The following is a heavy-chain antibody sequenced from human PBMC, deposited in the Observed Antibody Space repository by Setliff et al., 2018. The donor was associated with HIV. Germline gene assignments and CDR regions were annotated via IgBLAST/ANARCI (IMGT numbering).Heavy chain of an antibody. CDR1: GGTLSSYA. V-gene: IGHV1-69*13. D-gene: IGHD3-22*01. Sequence: SVKVSCKASGGTLSSYAISWVRQAPGQGLEWMGGIIPVFGTPNYAQKFQGRVTITADESTRTAYMELSSLRSEDTAVYYCASGVYYYDDSGYYPGYYYHYMDVWGAGTTVTVSS. CDR2: IIPVFGTP. J-gene: IGHJ6*03. CDR3: ASGVYYYDDSGYYPGYYYHYMDV.